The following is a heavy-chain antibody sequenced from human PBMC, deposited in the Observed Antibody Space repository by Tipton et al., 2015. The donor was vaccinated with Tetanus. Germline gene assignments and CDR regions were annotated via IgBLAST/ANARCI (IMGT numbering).Heavy chain of an antibody. CDR3: ARQADNWFDP. Sequence: TLSLTCTVSGGPIISGTPYWGWIRQFPGKGLEWIGNIYYSGTPYYNSPLKSRVTISLDTSKNQLSRKMTSVTAADTAVYYCARQADNWFDPWGQGTLVVVSS. CDR2: IYYSGTP. J-gene: IGHJ5*02. CDR1: GGPIISGTPY. V-gene: IGHV4-39*01.